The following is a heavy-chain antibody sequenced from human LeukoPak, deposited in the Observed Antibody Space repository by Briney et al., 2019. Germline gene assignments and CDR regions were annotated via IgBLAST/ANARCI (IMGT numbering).Heavy chain of an antibody. CDR3: AKTSLSDPSGRYYYMDV. Sequence: GGSLRLSCAASGFTFSNFGMHWVRQTPGKGLEWVAFIRFDGTSEFYADSVKARFTISRDNSQNTVSLHLNNLRIEDTALYYCAKTSLSDPSGRYYYMDVWGKGTTVTVSS. CDR2: IRFDGTSE. D-gene: IGHD3-16*02. CDR1: GFTFSNFG. V-gene: IGHV3-30*02. J-gene: IGHJ6*03.